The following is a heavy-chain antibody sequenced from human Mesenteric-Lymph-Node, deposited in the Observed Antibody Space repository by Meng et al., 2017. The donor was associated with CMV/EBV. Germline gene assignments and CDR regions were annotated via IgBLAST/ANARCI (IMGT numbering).Heavy chain of an antibody. CDR3: AREGVRGYSGFDS. CDR2: INPNSGGT. D-gene: IGHD5-12*01. CDR1: GYTFTGYY. Sequence: ASVKVSCKASGYTFTGYYMHWVRQAPGQGLEWMGWINPNSGGTNYAQKFQGRVTMTRDTSITTAYLELTSLRSDDTAVYYCAREGVRGYSGFDSWGQGTLVTVSS. J-gene: IGHJ5*01. V-gene: IGHV1-2*02.